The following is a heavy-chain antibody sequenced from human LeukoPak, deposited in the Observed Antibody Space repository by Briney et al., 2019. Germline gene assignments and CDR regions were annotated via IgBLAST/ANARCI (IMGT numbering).Heavy chain of an antibody. V-gene: IGHV1-18*01. Sequence: ASVKVSCKASGYTFTSYGISWVRQAPGQGLEWIGWISAYNGNTDYAQKLQGRVTMTTDTSTSTAYMELRSLRSDDTAVYYCARSPYCSSTSCDNNWFDPWGQGTLVTVSS. CDR2: ISAYNGNT. D-gene: IGHD2-2*02. CDR3: ARSPYCSSTSCDNNWFDP. CDR1: GYTFTSYG. J-gene: IGHJ5*02.